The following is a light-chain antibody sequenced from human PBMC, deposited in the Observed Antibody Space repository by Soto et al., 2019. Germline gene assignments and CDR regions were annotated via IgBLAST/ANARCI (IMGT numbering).Light chain of an antibody. Sequence: DIQMTQSPSTLSASVGDRVTITCRASQSLGIWLAWHQQKPGKAPKLLIYDASTLKSGVPSRFSGSGSGTKFTLTISSLQPDDFATYYCQEHNSYSGTFGQGTKVDIK. CDR2: DAS. CDR1: QSLGIW. CDR3: QEHNSYSGT. J-gene: IGKJ1*01. V-gene: IGKV1-5*01.